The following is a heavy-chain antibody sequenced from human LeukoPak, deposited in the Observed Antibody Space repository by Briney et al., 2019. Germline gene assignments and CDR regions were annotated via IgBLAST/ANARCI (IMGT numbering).Heavy chain of an antibody. J-gene: IGHJ6*02. CDR3: ARGLRYCTNGVCSLDV. CDR2: IIPILGIA. CDR1: GGTFSSYA. V-gene: IGHV1-69*04. Sequence: ASVKVSCKASGGTFSSYAISWVRQAPGQGLEWMGRIIPILGIANYAQKFQGRVTITADKSTSTAYMELSSLRSEDTAVYYCARGLRYCTNGVCSLDVWGQGTTVTVSS. D-gene: IGHD2-8*01.